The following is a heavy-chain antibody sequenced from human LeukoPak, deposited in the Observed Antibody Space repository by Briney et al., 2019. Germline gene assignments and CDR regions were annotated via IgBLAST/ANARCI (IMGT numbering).Heavy chain of an antibody. Sequence: GGSLRLSCAASGFTFSSYWMSWVRQAPGKGLEWVANIKQDGSEKYYVDSVKGRFTISRDNAKNSLYLQMNSLRAEDTAVYYCARAGYFDWTDAFDIWGQGTMVTVSS. CDR2: IKQDGSEK. J-gene: IGHJ3*02. V-gene: IGHV3-7*03. CDR1: GFTFSSYW. D-gene: IGHD3-9*01. CDR3: ARAGYFDWTDAFDI.